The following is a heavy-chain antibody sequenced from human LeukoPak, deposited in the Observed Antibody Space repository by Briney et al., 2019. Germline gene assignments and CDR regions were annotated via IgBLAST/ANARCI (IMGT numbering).Heavy chain of an antibody. Sequence: KPGGSLRLSCAASGFSLSSYSLNWVRQAPGKGLEWVSSISSSAAYIFYADSLKGRFTISRDNAKNSLCLQMNSLRAEDTAVYYCARSLLGSCTGGTCYIDYYGMDVWGQGTTVTVSS. D-gene: IGHD2-15*01. V-gene: IGHV3-21*01. CDR1: GFSLSSYS. CDR2: ISSSAAYI. J-gene: IGHJ6*02. CDR3: ARSLLGSCTGGTCYIDYYGMDV.